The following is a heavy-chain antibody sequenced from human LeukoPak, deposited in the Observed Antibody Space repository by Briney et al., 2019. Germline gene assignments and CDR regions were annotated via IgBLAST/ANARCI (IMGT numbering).Heavy chain of an antibody. CDR3: ARAPSSYESGNGYPNLGWLDL. D-gene: IGHD5-24*01. CDR1: GYPIGLDYY. CDR2: FHRGRI. V-gene: IGHV4-38-2*02. Sequence: SETLSLTCKVSGYPIGLDYYWVWIRQAPGRGLQWIGGFHRGRIQYNSALKSRVTTSIDSSKNQFSLRMWPVTAADTAFYFCARAPSSYESGNGYPNLGWLDLWGQGALVTVSS. J-gene: IGHJ5*02.